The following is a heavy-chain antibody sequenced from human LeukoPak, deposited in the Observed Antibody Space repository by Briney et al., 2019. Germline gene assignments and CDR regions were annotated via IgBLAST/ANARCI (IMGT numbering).Heavy chain of an antibody. Sequence: GGSLRLSCAASGFTFSSYGMHWVRQAPGKGLEWVAVISYDGSNKCYADSVKGRFTISRDNSKNTLYLQMNSLRAEDTAVYYCAKDLARLRYFDWLLLDYWGQGTLVTVSS. CDR1: GFTFSSYG. J-gene: IGHJ4*02. CDR2: ISYDGSNK. CDR3: AKDLARLRYFDWLLLDY. V-gene: IGHV3-30*18. D-gene: IGHD3-9*01.